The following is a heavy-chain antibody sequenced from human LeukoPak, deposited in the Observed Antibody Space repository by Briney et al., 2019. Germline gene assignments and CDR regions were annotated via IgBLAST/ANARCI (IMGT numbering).Heavy chain of an antibody. CDR3: ARSQWELRSGDAFDI. Sequence: PGGSLRLSCAASGFTVSSNYMSSVRQAPGKGLEWVSLIYSGGSTYYADSVKGRFTISRDNSKNTLYLQMNSLRAEDTAVYYCARSQWELRSGDAFDIWGQGTMVTVSS. D-gene: IGHD1-26*01. J-gene: IGHJ3*02. CDR1: GFTVSSNY. V-gene: IGHV3-53*01. CDR2: IYSGGST.